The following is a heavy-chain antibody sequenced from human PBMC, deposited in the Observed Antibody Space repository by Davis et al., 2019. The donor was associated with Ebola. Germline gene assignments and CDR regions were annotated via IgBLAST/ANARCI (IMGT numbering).Heavy chain of an antibody. CDR2: INPSGGST. CDR3: ARDFWGAGEPAGVDY. Sequence: ASVTVSCKASGYTFTSYYMHWVRQAPGQGLEWMGIINPSGGSTSYAQKFQGRVTMTRDTSTSTVYMELSSLRSEDTAVYYCARDFWGAGEPAGVDYWGQGTLVTVSS. D-gene: IGHD3-16*01. J-gene: IGHJ4*02. CDR1: GYTFTSYY. V-gene: IGHV1-46*01.